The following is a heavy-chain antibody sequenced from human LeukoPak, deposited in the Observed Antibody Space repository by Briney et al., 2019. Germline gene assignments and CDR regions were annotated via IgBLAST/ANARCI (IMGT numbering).Heavy chain of an antibody. Sequence: SVKVSCKASGGTFSSYAISWVRQAPGQGLEWMGGIIPIFGTANYAQKFQGRGTIIADKSTSTAYMELSSLRSEDTAVYYCARDGVMVVVVNFDYWGQGTLVTVSS. D-gene: IGHD2-15*01. CDR3: ARDGVMVVVVNFDY. V-gene: IGHV1-69*06. CDR1: GGTFSSYA. J-gene: IGHJ4*02. CDR2: IIPIFGTA.